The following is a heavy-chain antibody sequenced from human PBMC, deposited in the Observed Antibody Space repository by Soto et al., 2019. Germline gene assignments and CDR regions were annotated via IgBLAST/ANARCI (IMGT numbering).Heavy chain of an antibody. CDR3: ARAQGSGFLVS. V-gene: IGHV4-59*08. J-gene: IGHJ4*02. D-gene: IGHD3-10*01. CDR1: CGYSVSLD. CDR2: IYYSGST. Sequence: PSLTLCVTRTVACGYSVSLDCSCIRQPPGKGLEWIGYIYYSGSTNYNPSLKSRVTISVDTSKNQFSLKLSSVTAADTAVYYCARAQGSGFLVSWGQGTLVTVSS.